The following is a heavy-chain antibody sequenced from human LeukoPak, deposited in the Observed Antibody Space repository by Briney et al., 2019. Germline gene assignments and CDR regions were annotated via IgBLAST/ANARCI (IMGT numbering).Heavy chain of an antibody. CDR3: ASTRLAVAGTDAFDI. Sequence: ASVKVSCKASGYTFTSYAISWVRQAPEQGLEWMGRIIPILGIANYAQKFQGRVTITADKSTSTAYMELSSLRSEDTAVYYCASTRLAVAGTDAFDIWGQGTMVTVSS. D-gene: IGHD6-19*01. CDR2: IIPILGIA. V-gene: IGHV1-69*04. CDR1: GYTFTSYA. J-gene: IGHJ3*02.